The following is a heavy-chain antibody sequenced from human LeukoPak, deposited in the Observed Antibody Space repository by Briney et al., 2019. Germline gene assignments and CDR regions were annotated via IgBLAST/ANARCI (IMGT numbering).Heavy chain of an antibody. CDR1: GGSVSSGSYY. J-gene: IGHJ4*02. CDR3: ARGSGSGSYYPDY. CDR2: IYYSGST. Sequence: SETLSLTCTVSGGSVSSGSYYWSWIRQPPGKGLVWIGYIYYSGSTNYNPSLKSRVTISVDTSKNQSSLKLSSVTAADTAVYYCARGSGSGSYYPDYWGQGTLVTVSS. D-gene: IGHD3-10*01. V-gene: IGHV4-61*01.